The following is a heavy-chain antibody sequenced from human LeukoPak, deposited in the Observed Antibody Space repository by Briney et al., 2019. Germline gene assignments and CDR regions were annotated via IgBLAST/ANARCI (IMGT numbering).Heavy chain of an antibody. CDR3: ARGASLDWLQQFYYYYMDV. V-gene: IGHV4-34*01. CDR2: INHSGST. Sequence: SETLSLTCAVYGGSFSGYYWSWIRQPPGKGLEWIGEINHSGSTNYNPSLKSRVTISVDTSKNQFSLKLSSMTAADTALYYCARGASLDWLQQFYYYYMDVWGKGTTVTVSS. CDR1: GGSFSGYY. D-gene: IGHD3/OR15-3a*01. J-gene: IGHJ6*03.